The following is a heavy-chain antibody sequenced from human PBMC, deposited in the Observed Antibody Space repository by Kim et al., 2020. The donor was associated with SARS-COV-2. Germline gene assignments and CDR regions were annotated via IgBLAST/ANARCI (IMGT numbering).Heavy chain of an antibody. D-gene: IGHD2-21*01. CDR3: ARGPRGVVGLK. CDR1: GGSFSSYY. J-gene: IGHJ4*02. CDR2: FNPIGST. Sequence: SETLSLTCAVYGGSFSSYYWRWNRKHAEKGREGMGEFNPIGSTNYKPSLNSRVTISVDTSKNQFSLKLSSVTAADTAVYYCARGPRGVVGLKWGQGTLVTVSS. V-gene: IGHV4-34*01.